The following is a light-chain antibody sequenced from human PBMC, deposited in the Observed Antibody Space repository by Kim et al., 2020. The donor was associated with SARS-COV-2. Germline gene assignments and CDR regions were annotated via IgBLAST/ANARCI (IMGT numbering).Light chain of an antibody. J-gene: IGKJ5*01. V-gene: IGKV1-17*01. CDR1: QDSRKD. Sequence: ASVGERGTISCRASQDSRKDLGWDQQKPGRAPERRIYGASSLQSGVPSRFRGSGSGTEFTLTISSLQPEDVATYFCLQHNSDPITFGQGTRVEIK. CDR3: LQHNSDPIT. CDR2: GAS.